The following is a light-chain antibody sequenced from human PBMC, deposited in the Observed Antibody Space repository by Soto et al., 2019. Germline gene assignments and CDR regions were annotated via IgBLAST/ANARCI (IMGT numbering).Light chain of an antibody. Sequence: IQVTQSPSSLSASVGDRVTITCRASQDISSYLAWYQQKPGKAPTLLIYAASTLQSGVPSRFSGSGFGTDFTLTISSLQPEDAATYYCQKYNSAPLTFGGGTKMDIK. J-gene: IGKJ4*01. CDR3: QKYNSAPLT. CDR1: QDISSY. CDR2: AAS. V-gene: IGKV1-9*01.